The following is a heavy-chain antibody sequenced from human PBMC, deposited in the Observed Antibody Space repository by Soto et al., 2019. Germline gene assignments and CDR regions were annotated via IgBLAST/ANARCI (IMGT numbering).Heavy chain of an antibody. V-gene: IGHV3-23*01. J-gene: IGHJ5*02. CDR2: ISDSGNYI. Sequence: GSLRLSCAASGLIFSNDAMSLVRQAPGKGPEWVSSISDSGNYIEYADSVEGRFTISRDNSKNTLYLQMNSVRAEDTARYYCAKDPQTWGSIWFDPWGQGTQVTVSS. CDR1: GLIFSNDA. D-gene: IGHD7-27*01. CDR3: AKDPQTWGSIWFDP.